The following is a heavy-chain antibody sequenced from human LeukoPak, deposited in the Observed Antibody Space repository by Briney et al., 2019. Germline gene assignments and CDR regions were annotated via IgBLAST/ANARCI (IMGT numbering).Heavy chain of an antibody. V-gene: IGHV3-30-3*01. CDR1: GFTFSSYA. CDR3: DPEGLDP. Sequence: PGGSLRLSCAASGFTFSSYAMHWVRQAPGKGLEWVAVISYDGSNKYYADSVKGRFTISRDNSKNTLYLQMNSLRAEDTAVYYCDPEGLDPWGQGTLVTVSS. J-gene: IGHJ5*02. CDR2: ISYDGSNK. D-gene: IGHD1-14*01.